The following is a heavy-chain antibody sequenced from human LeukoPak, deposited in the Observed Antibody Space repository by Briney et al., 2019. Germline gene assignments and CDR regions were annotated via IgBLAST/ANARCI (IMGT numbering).Heavy chain of an antibody. V-gene: IGHV5-51*01. J-gene: IGHJ4*02. CDR1: GYGLTSYW. CDR3: ARTDSTGGTEFDY. CDR2: INPGDSET. Sequence: GESLKISCKGSGYGLTSYWIGWVRQTPGKGLEWMGVINPGDSETRYSPSFQGQVTFSADKSITTAYVQWSNLKASDTAIYYCARTDSTGGTEFDYWGQGTLVTVSS. D-gene: IGHD3-16*01.